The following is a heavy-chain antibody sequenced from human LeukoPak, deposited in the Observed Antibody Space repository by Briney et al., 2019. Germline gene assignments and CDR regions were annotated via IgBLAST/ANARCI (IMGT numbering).Heavy chain of an antibody. CDR3: ARHRRRYFDWLSPYFDY. Sequence: ASVKVPCKASGYTFTSYGISWVRQAPGQGLEWMGWISAYNGNTNYAQKLQGRVTMTTDTSTSTAYMELRSLRSDDTAVYYCARHRRRYFDWLSPYFDYWGQGTLVTVSS. CDR1: GYTFTSYG. V-gene: IGHV1-18*01. CDR2: ISAYNGNT. J-gene: IGHJ4*02. D-gene: IGHD3-9*01.